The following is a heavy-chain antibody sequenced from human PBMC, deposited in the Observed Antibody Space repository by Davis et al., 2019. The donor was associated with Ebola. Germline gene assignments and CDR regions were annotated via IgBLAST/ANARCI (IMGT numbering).Heavy chain of an antibody. V-gene: IGHV4-34*01. D-gene: IGHD6-6*01. CDR3: ARAKAARPDFDY. CDR2: INHSGST. Sequence: MPSETLSLTCAVYGGSFSGYYWSWIRQPPGKGLEWIGEINHSGSTNYNPSLKSRVTISVDTSKNQFSLQLNSVTPEDTAVYYCARAKAARPDFDYWGQGTLVTVSS. CDR1: GGSFSGYY. J-gene: IGHJ4*02.